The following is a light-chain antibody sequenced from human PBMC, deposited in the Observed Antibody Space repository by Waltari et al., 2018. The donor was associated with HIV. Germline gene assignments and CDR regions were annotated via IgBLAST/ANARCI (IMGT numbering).Light chain of an antibody. CDR1: RSNIGNNY. Sequence: QSVLTQPPSVSAAPGQTITISCSGSRSNIGNNYVSWYQQLPGTAPKLLIYDNHKRPSGIPDRFSGSKSGTSATLGITGLQTGDEADYYCGTWDSSLSAGVFGGGTKVTVL. CDR2: DNH. CDR3: GTWDSSLSAGV. V-gene: IGLV1-51*01. J-gene: IGLJ2*01.